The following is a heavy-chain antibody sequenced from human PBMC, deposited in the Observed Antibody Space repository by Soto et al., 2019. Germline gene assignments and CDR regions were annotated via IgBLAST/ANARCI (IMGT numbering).Heavy chain of an antibody. CDR1: GGSIRRYY. Sequence: SDTLSLTCTVSGGSIRRYYWSGIRQPAGKGLEWIGRVYFGGSTNYSPSLKSRVTMSIDTSRDQFSMKMSSVPAAETAVYYCARGPGGFGDFSMDYWGQGTLVTVSS. J-gene: IGHJ4*02. CDR3: ARGPGGFGDFSMDY. V-gene: IGHV4-4*07. CDR2: VYFGGST. D-gene: IGHD3-10*01.